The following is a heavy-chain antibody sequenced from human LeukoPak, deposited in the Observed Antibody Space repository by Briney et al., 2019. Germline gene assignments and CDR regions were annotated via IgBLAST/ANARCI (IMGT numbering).Heavy chain of an antibody. CDR1: GFTFSNYP. CDR2: VNTNGGAT. CDR3: VRGWRIMDV. Sequence: GGSLRLSCSASGFTFSNYPMHWVRQAPGKGLEYVSVVNTNGGATYYADSVKGRSTISRDNSKNTVYLQISSLRGEDTAMYYCVRGWRIMDVWGQGTTVTVSS. V-gene: IGHV3-64D*06. J-gene: IGHJ6*02. D-gene: IGHD5-24*01.